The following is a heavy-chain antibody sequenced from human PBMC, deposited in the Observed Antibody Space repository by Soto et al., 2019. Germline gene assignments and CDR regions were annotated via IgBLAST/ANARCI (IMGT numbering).Heavy chain of an antibody. CDR2: ISGSVGIT. CDR3: AKPHSGSNWSYEY. Sequence: EVQLLESGGGLVQPGGSLRLSCAASGLTMSWVRQAPGKGLDWVSAISGSVGITYYADSVKGRFTISRDNSKSTLYLEMNGLRANDTAVYYCAKPHSGSNWSYEYWGQGTLVTVSS. J-gene: IGHJ4*02. V-gene: IGHV3-23*01. CDR1: GLT. D-gene: IGHD1-20*01.